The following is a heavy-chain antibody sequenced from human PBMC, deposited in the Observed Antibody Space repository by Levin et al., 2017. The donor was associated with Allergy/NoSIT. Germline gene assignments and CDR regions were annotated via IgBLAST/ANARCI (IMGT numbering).Heavy chain of an antibody. CDR1: GGSFSGYY. V-gene: IGHV4-34*01. CDR3: ASLPDHLRYFDSYGMDV. J-gene: IGHJ6*02. Sequence: NASETLSLTCAVYGGSFSGYYWSWIRQPPGKGLEWIGEINHSGSTNYNPSLKSRVTISVDTSKNQFSLKLSSVTAADTAVYYCASLPDHLRYFDSYGMDVWGQGTTVTVSS. CDR2: INHSGST. D-gene: IGHD3-9*01.